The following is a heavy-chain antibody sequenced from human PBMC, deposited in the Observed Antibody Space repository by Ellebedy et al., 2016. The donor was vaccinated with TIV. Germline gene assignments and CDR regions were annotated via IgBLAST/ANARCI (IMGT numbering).Heavy chain of an antibody. CDR1: GFTFTNYA. Sequence: AASVTVSCKASGFTFTNYAIHWVRQAPGQRLEWMGWINAGNGNTKYSQKFQGRVTITRDTPASTAYLELSSLRSEDTAGYYCARLGDSSNWTFDYWGQGTLVSVSS. D-gene: IGHD6-13*01. J-gene: IGHJ4*02. CDR2: INAGNGNT. CDR3: ARLGDSSNWTFDY. V-gene: IGHV1-3*01.